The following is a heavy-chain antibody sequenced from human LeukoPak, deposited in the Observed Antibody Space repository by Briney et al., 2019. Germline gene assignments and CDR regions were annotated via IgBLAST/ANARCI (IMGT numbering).Heavy chain of an antibody. V-gene: IGHV1-18*01. J-gene: IGHJ3*02. CDR1: GGTFSSYA. CDR2: ISAYNGNT. Sequence: ASVKVSCKASGGTFSSYAISWVRQAPGQGLEWMGWISAYNGNTNYAQKLQGRVTMTTDTSTSIAYMELRSLRSDDTAVYYCARVSSYDFWSGYQSDAFDIWGQGTMVTVSS. CDR3: ARVSSYDFWSGYQSDAFDI. D-gene: IGHD3-3*01.